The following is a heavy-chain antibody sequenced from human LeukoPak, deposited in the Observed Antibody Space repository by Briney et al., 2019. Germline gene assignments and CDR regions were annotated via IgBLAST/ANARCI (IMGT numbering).Heavy chain of an antibody. J-gene: IGHJ4*02. CDR1: GYSISSGYY. D-gene: IGHD2-2*01. V-gene: IGHV4-38-2*02. CDR2: IYHSGST. Sequence: SETLSLTCTVSGYSISSGYYWGWIRQPPGKGLEWIGSIYHSGSTYYNPSPKSRVTISVDTSKNQFSLKLSSVTAADTAVYYCARTVVPAAKYYFDYWGQGTLVTVSS. CDR3: ARTVVPAAKYYFDY.